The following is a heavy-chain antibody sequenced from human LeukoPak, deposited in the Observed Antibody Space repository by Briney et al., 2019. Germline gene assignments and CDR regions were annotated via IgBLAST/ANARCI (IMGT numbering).Heavy chain of an antibody. Sequence: GESLKISCAASGFTFSSYGMHWVRQAPGKGLEWVAVISYDGSNKYYADSVKGRFTISRDNSKNTLYLQMNSLRAEDTAVYYCAKSDYGDSYYYYGMDVWGQGTTVTVSS. J-gene: IGHJ6*02. V-gene: IGHV3-30*18. CDR2: ISYDGSNK. CDR1: GFTFSSYG. D-gene: IGHD4-17*01. CDR3: AKSDYGDSYYYYGMDV.